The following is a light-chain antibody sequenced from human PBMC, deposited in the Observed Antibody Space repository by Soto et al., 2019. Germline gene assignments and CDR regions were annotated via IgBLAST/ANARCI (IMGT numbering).Light chain of an antibody. CDR2: EVS. V-gene: IGLV2-14*01. CDR3: SSYTSTSTLVV. CDR1: SSDVGAYNS. Sequence: QSALTQPASVSGSPGQSITISCTGTSSDVGAYNSVSWYQQHPGKAPKLMIYEVSNWPSGVSNRFSGSKSANTASLTISGLQAEDEADYYCSSYTSTSTLVVFGGGTNLTVL. J-gene: IGLJ2*01.